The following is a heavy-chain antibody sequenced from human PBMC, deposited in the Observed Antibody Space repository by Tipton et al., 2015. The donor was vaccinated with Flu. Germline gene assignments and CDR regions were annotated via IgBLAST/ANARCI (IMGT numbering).Heavy chain of an antibody. D-gene: IGHD4-17*01. CDR1: GDSISRGSYY. Sequence: TLSLTCTVSGDSISRGSYYYNWIRQPAGEGLEWIVRSYTNGNTNYKASLKSRVTISIDRSRNQFSLRLSSVSAADTAMYYCARGDYGDYDQEADGFDIWGQGTLVSVSA. J-gene: IGHJ3*02. CDR3: ARGDYGDYDQEADGFDI. CDR2: SYTNGNT. V-gene: IGHV4-61*02.